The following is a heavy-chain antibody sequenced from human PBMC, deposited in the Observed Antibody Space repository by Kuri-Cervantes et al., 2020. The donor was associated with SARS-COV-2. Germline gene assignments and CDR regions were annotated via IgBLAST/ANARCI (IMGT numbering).Heavy chain of an antibody. CDR3: AREGYYDSSGNYAATGMDV. CDR2: ISDDAKKK. D-gene: IGHD3-22*01. CDR1: GFTLSRYA. J-gene: IGHJ6*03. V-gene: IGHV3-30*04. Sequence: GGSLRLSCVASGFTLSRYAIHCVRQAPGEGLEWVAVISDDAKKKYYADSVKGRFTIPRDNSHNTMYLQMNSLRTEDTAVYFCAREGYYDSSGNYAATGMDVWGKGTTVTVSS.